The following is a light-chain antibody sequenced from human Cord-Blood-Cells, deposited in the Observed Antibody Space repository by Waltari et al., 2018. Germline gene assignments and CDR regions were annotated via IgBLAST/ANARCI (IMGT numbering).Light chain of an antibody. CDR3: CSYAGSSTFYV. Sequence: QSALTQPASVSGSPGQSIPISCTGTSSDVGSYNLVSWYQQHPGKAPKLMIYEGSKRPSGGSNRFSGSKSGNTASRTISGRQAEDEADYYCCSYAGSSTFYVFGTGTKVTVL. CDR2: EGS. J-gene: IGLJ1*01. V-gene: IGLV2-23*01. CDR1: SSDVGSYNL.